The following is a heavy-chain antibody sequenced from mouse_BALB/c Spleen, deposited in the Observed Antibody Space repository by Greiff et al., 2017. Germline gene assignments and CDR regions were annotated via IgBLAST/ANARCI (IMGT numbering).Heavy chain of an antibody. CDR1: GYSITSDYA. V-gene: IGHV3-2*02. J-gene: IGHJ4*01. Sequence: EVKLQESGPGLVKPSQSLSLTCTVTGYSITSDYAWNWIRQFPGNKLEWMGYISYSGSTSYNPSLKSRISITRDTSKNQFFLQLNSVTTEDTATYYCARSSYYRYDGYAMDYWGQGTSVTVSS. D-gene: IGHD2-14*01. CDR3: ARSSYYRYDGYAMDY. CDR2: ISYSGST.